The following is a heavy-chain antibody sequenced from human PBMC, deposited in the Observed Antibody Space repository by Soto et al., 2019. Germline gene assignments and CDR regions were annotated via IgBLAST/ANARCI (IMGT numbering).Heavy chain of an antibody. CDR2: IYRTGST. CDR3: ARQIYDSDTGPNFQYYFDS. V-gene: IGHV4-4*02. CDR1: GGSFTSNNW. D-gene: IGHD3-22*01. J-gene: IGHJ4*02. Sequence: SETLSLTCAVSGGSFTSNNWWTWVRQPPGQGLEWIGEIYRTGSTNYNPSLKSRVTISLDKSENQFSLKVTSLTAADTAVYYCARQIYDSDTGPNFQYYFDSWGQGTPVTVSS.